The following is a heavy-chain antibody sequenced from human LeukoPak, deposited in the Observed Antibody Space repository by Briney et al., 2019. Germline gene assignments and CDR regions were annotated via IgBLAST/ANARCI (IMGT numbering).Heavy chain of an antibody. Sequence: GGSLRLSCAASGFSFSSYEMNWVRQAPGKGLVWVSRTNRDDSDTSYADSVKGRFTISRDKAKSTLYLQMNSLRVEDTAVYYRARSANYFDTSGQDYWGQGTLVTVSS. D-gene: IGHD3-22*01. J-gene: IGHJ4*02. CDR1: GFSFSSYE. CDR3: ARSANYFDTSGQDY. V-gene: IGHV3-74*01. CDR2: TNRDDSDT.